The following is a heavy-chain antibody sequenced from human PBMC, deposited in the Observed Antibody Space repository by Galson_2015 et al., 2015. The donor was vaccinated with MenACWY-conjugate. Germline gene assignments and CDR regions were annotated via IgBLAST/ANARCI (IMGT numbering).Heavy chain of an antibody. CDR3: SRGYDWCSYLRA. CDR2: VDRVGAT. D-gene: IGHD2-8*01. Sequence: SLRLSCAVSGFSVTATCLSWVRQAPGKGPEWIALVDRVGATIYADSVRGRFTVSRDNFKNTVILQMNSLRAEDTAVYRCSRGYDWCSYLRAWGQGAQVTVSS. V-gene: IGHV3-53*01. CDR1: GFSVTATC. J-gene: IGHJ5*02.